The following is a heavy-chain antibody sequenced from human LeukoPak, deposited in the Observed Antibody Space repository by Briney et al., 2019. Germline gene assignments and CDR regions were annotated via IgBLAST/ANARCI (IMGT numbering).Heavy chain of an antibody. V-gene: IGHV3-9*01. D-gene: IGHD1-26*01. CDR2: ISWNSGSI. Sequence: PGRSLRLSCAVSGFTFDDYAMHWVRQAPGKGLEWVSGISWNSGSIGYADSVKGRFTISRDNAKNSLYLQMNSLRAEDTALYYCAKGSEGATDYWGQGTLVTVSS. CDR3: AKGSEGATDY. CDR1: GFTFDDYA. J-gene: IGHJ4*02.